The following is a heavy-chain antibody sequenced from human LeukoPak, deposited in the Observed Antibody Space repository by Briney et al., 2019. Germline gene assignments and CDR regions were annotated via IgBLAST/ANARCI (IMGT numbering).Heavy chain of an antibody. CDR3: ARVSGSTSCLDY. CDR2: ISYDGSNK. Sequence: GGSLRLSCAASGFTFSSYAMHWVRQAPGKGLEWVAVISYDGSNKYYADSVKGRFTISRDNSKNTLYLQMNSLRAEDTAVYYCARVSGSTSCLDYWGQGTLVTVSS. D-gene: IGHD2-2*01. CDR1: GFTFSSYA. J-gene: IGHJ4*02. V-gene: IGHV3-30-3*01.